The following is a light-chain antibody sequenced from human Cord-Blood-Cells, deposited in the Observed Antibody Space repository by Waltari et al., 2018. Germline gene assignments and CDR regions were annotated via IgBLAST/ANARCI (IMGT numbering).Light chain of an antibody. V-gene: IGKV1-33*01. Sequence: DILMTQSPSSLSASVGDRVTITCQASQDISNYLNWYQQKPGKAPKLLIYDASNLETGVPSRFSGSGSGTDFTFTISSLQPEDIATYYCQQYDNLPRITFGPGTKVDIK. CDR1: QDISNY. CDR3: QQYDNLPRIT. J-gene: IGKJ3*01. CDR2: DAS.